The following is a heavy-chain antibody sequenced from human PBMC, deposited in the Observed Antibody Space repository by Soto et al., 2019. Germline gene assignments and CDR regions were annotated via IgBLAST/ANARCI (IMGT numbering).Heavy chain of an antibody. D-gene: IGHD2-2*01. CDR1: GFTFSSYG. J-gene: IGHJ6*02. V-gene: IGHV3-33*01. CDR2: IWYDGSNK. Sequence: GGSLRLSCAASGFTFSSYGMHWVRQAPGKGLEWVAVIWYDGSNKYYADSVKGRFTISRDNSKNTLYLQMNSLRAEDTDVHYCASDGIYCSSTSCSPYYYGMDVWGQGTTVTVSS. CDR3: ASDGIYCSSTSCSPYYYGMDV.